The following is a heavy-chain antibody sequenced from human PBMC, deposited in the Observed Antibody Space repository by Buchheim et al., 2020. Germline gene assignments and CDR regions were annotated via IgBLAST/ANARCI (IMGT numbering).Heavy chain of an antibody. V-gene: IGHV3-74*02. CDR3: ARGGVYYYDSSCYYLIDY. D-gene: IGHD3-22*01. CDR2: INSDGSST. CDR1: GFTFSSYW. Sequence: EVQLVESGGGLVQPGGSLRLSCAASGFTFSSYWMHWVRQAPGKGLVWVSRINSDGSSTSYADSVKGRFTISRDNAKNTLYLQMNSVRADDTAVYYCARGGVYYYDSSCYYLIDYWGQGTL. J-gene: IGHJ4*02.